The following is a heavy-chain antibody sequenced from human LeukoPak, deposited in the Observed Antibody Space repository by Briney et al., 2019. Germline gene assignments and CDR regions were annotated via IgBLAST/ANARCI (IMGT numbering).Heavy chain of an antibody. CDR1: GGSFSGYY. V-gene: IGHV4-34*01. CDR3: ARGSSDGYFDY. CDR2: INHSGST. J-gene: IGHJ4*02. D-gene: IGHD6-6*01. Sequence: SETLSLTCAVYGGSFSGYYWSWIRQPPGKGLEWIGEINHSGSTNYNPSLKSRVTISVDTSKNQFSLKLSSVTAADTAVYYCARGSSDGYFDYWGQGTLVTVSS.